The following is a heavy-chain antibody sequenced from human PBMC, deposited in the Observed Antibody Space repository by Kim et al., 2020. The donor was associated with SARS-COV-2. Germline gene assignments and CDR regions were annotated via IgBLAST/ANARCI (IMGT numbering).Heavy chain of an antibody. CDR2: IYYSGST. V-gene: IGHV4-39*01. CDR1: GGSISSSSYY. CDR3: ARRNILCSGGSCYPTFDY. J-gene: IGHJ4*02. D-gene: IGHD2-15*01. Sequence: SETLSLTCTVSGGSISSSSYYWGWIRQPPGKGLEWIGSIYYSGSTYYNPSLKSRVTISVDTSKNQFSLKLSSVTAADTAVYYCARRNILCSGGSCYPTFDYWGQGTLVTVSS.